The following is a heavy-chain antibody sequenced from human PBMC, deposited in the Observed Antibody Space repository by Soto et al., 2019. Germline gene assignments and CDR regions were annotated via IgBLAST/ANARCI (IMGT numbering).Heavy chain of an antibody. D-gene: IGHD3-22*01. CDR2: IIPILGLA. J-gene: IGHJ4*02. Sequence: QVQLVQSGAEVKKPGSSVKVSCKASGGTFSIYTISWVRQAPGQGLEWMGRIIPILGLANYAQKFQGRVTITADKSPSTAYMELSSLRSGDTAVYYCASRYDSSDYWGQGTLVTVSS. CDR1: GGTFSIYT. V-gene: IGHV1-69*02. CDR3: ASRYDSSDY.